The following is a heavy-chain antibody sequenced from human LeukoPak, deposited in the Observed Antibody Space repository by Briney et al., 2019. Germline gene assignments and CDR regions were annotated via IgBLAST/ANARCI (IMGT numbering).Heavy chain of an antibody. CDR1: GFNFGGSA. Sequence: GGSLRLSCAASGFNFGGSAMHWVRQAPGKGLEWVSTVTGNGGSTYSADSVKGRFTISRDNSNNALYLQMNSLGAEDTAVYYCAKDRLSSGSYSFDSWGQGTLVTVSS. V-gene: IGHV3-23*01. J-gene: IGHJ4*02. D-gene: IGHD1-26*01. CDR3: AKDRLSSGSYSFDS. CDR2: VTGNGGST.